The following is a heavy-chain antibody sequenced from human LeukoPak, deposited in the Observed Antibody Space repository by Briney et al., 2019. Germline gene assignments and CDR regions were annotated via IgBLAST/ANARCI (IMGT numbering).Heavy chain of an antibody. CDR2: ISSSSSYI. V-gene: IGHV3-21*01. CDR3: ASFNSGSYYGSLSS. D-gene: IGHD1-26*01. J-gene: IGHJ4*02. CDR1: GFTFSSYS. Sequence: GGSLRLSCPASGFTFSSYSMNWVRQAPGKGLEWVSSISSSSSYIYYADSVKGRFTISRDNAKNSLYLQMNSLRAEDTAVYYCASFNSGSYYGSLSSWGQGTLVTVSS.